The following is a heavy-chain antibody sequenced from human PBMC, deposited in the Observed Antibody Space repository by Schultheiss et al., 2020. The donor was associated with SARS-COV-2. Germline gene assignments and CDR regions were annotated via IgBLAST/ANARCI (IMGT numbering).Heavy chain of an antibody. J-gene: IGHJ6*02. CDR3: ARGPVVYYYGMDV. V-gene: IGHV3-30*04. CDR1: GFTFSSYA. CDR2: ISYDGSNK. Sequence: GGSLRLSCAASGFTFSSYAMSWIRQAPGKGLEWVAVISYDGSNKYYADSVKGRFTISRDNSKNTLYLQMNSLRAEDTAVYYCARGPVVYYYGMDVWGQGTTVTVSS.